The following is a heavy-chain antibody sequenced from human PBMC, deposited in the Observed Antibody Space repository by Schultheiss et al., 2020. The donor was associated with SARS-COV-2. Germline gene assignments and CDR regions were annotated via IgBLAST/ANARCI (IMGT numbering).Heavy chain of an antibody. CDR3: ARVLGYCSSTSCYVFDY. Sequence: SETLSLTCAVSGGSISSSSYYWGWIRQPPGKGLEWIGSIYYSGSTYYNPSLKSRVTISVDTSKNQFSLKLSSVTAADTAVYYCARVLGYCSSTSCYVFDYWGQGTLVTVSS. V-gene: IGHV4-39*07. D-gene: IGHD2-2*01. CDR1: GGSISSSSYY. CDR2: IYYSGST. J-gene: IGHJ4*02.